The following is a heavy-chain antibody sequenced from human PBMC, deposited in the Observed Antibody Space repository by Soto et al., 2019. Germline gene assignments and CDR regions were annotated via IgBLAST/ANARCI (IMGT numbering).Heavy chain of an antibody. CDR3: ARARFEGRSRPGYSSSSPRLYYYYYYMDV. D-gene: IGHD6-6*01. V-gene: IGHV3-7*01. J-gene: IGHJ6*03. CDR2: IKQDGSEK. CDR1: GFTFSSYW. Sequence: EVQLVESGGGLVQPGGSLRLSCAASGFTFSSYWMSWVRQAPGKGLEWVANIKQDGSEKYYVDSVKGRFTISRDNAKNSLYLQMNSLRAEDTAVYYCARARFEGRSRPGYSSSSPRLYYYYYYMDVWGKGTTVTVSS.